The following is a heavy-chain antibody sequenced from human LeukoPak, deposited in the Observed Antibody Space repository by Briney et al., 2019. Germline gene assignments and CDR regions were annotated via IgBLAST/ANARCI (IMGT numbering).Heavy chain of an antibody. J-gene: IGHJ5*02. D-gene: IGHD4-17*01. CDR1: GGTFNNSA. V-gene: IGHV1-69*05. Sequence: SVKVSCKTSGGTFNNSAVSWVRQAPGQGLEWLGGIMPLFGTAGYARKFQGRVTITKDESTRTVYLELTSLTSDDTAVYYCARDVHGDYGSGWFDPWGQGTLVPVSS. CDR3: ARDVHGDYGSGWFDP. CDR2: IMPLFGTA.